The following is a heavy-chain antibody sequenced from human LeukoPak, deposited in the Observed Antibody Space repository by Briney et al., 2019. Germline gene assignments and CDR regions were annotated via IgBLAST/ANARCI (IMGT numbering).Heavy chain of an antibody. CDR2: ISGSGGST. CDR3: AKVETWITPRGPKGWFDP. J-gene: IGHJ5*02. Sequence: GGSLRLSCAASGFTFSSYAMSWVRQAPGKGLEWVSAISGSGGSTYYADSVKGRFTISRDNSKNTLFLQMNSLRAEDTAVYYCAKVETWITPRGPKGWFDPWGQGTLVTVSS. CDR1: GFTFSSYA. D-gene: IGHD2-15*01. V-gene: IGHV3-23*01.